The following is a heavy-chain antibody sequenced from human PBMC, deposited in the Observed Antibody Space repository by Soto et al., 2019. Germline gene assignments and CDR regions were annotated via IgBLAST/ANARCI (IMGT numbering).Heavy chain of an antibody. CDR1: GFTFSSYS. V-gene: IGHV3-48*01. CDR3: AKNRGPGSYTNWSFDV. J-gene: IGHJ2*01. Sequence: GGSLRLSCAASGFTFSSYSMNWVRQAPGKGLEWVSYISSSSSNIYYAESVKGRFTISRDNAKNSLYLQMNSLRAEDMAIYFCAKNRGPGSYTNWSFDVWGRGTLVTVSS. D-gene: IGHD3-10*01. CDR2: ISSSSSNI.